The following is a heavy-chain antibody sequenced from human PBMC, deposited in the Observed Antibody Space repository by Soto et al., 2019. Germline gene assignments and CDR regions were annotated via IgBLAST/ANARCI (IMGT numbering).Heavy chain of an antibody. Sequence: QLQLQESGPGLVKPSETLSLTCTVSGGSISSSSYYWGWIRQPPGKGLEWIGSIYYSGSTYYNPSLKSLVTISVDTSKNQFSLKLSSVTAADTAVYYCARGSGSYYGSEADFDYWGQGTLVTVSS. V-gene: IGHV4-39*01. CDR2: IYYSGST. D-gene: IGHD3-10*01. J-gene: IGHJ4*02. CDR1: GGSISSSSYY. CDR3: ARGSGSYYGSEADFDY.